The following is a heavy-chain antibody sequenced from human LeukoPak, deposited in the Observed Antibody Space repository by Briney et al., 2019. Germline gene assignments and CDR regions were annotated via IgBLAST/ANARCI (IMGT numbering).Heavy chain of an antibody. CDR2: LSGSGAGT. J-gene: IGHJ4*02. CDR1: GFTFSSYS. Sequence: GGSLRLSCAASGFTFSSYSMNWVRQAPGRGLEWVATLSGSGAGTYYSHSVQGRFTISRDNSKRTLFLQMNSLRAEDTAVYYCAKGIDCSGTNCPKTYDYWGQGTLVTVSS. CDR3: AKGIDCSGTNCPKTYDY. D-gene: IGHD2-2*01. V-gene: IGHV3-23*01.